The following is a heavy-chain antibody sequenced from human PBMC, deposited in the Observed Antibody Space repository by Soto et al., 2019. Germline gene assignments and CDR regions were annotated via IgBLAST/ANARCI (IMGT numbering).Heavy chain of an antibody. CDR3: AESTRGSYFDY. CDR2: IYYSGST. Sequence: QVQLQESGPGLVKPSQTLSLTCTVSGGSISSGDYYWSWIRQPPGKGLEWIGYIYYSGSTYYNPSLKSRVTXSXXTSKNQFSLKLSSVTAADTAVYYCAESTRGSYFDYWGQGTLVTVSS. D-gene: IGHD2-15*01. CDR1: GGSISSGDYY. V-gene: IGHV4-30-4*01. J-gene: IGHJ4*02.